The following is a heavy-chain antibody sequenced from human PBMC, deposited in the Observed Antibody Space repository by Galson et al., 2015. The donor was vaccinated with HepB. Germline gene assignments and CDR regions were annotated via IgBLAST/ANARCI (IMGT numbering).Heavy chain of an antibody. CDR1: GFTFSSYS. CDR3: AREGTTVTPFFDY. D-gene: IGHD4-17*01. J-gene: IGHJ4*02. Sequence: SLRLSCAASGFTFSSYSMNWVRQAPGKGLEWVSSIISSGSYIYYADSVKGRFTISRDNAKNSLYLQMNSLRAEDTAVYYCAREGTTVTPFFDYWGQGTLVTVSS. V-gene: IGHV3-21*01. CDR2: IISSGSYI.